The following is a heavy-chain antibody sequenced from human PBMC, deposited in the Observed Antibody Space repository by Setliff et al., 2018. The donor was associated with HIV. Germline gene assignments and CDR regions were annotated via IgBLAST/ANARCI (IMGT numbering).Heavy chain of an antibody. J-gene: IGHJ1*01. V-gene: IGHV1-18*01. Sequence: ASVKVSCKASGYTFIRYGISWVRQAPGQGLEWMGWISAYSGKTNYAQKFQGRVTMTTDTSTSTACMELRSLRSDDTAVYYCATDPPGEQWLITPSGYFQNWGQGTLVTVSS. CDR2: ISAYSGKT. CDR3: ATDPPGEQWLITPSGYFQN. D-gene: IGHD6-19*01. CDR1: GYTFIRYG.